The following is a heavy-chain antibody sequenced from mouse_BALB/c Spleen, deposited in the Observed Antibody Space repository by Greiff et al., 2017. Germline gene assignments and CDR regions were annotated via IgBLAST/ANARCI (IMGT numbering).Heavy chain of an antibody. V-gene: IGHV3-1*02. CDR2: IHYSGST. D-gene: IGHD3-1*01. CDR3: ARGARATVAY. Sequence: EVQVVESGPDLVKPSQSLLLTCTVTGYSITSGYSWHWILQFPVNKLEWMGYIHYSGSTNYNPSLKSRISITRDTSENQFFLQLNSVTTEATSTYYFARGARATVAYWGQGTLVTVSA. CDR1: GYSITSGYS. J-gene: IGHJ3*01.